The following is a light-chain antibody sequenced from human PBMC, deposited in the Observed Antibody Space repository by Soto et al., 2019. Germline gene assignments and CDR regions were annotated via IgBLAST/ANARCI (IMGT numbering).Light chain of an antibody. Sequence: QSVLTQAPSASGTPGHRVTISCSGSISNIGSNYVYWYQQLPGTAPKLLIYRNNQRPSGVPDRFSGSKSGTSASLAISGLRSEDEADYYCAAWDDSLRVVFGGGTKLTVL. V-gene: IGLV1-47*01. J-gene: IGLJ2*01. CDR3: AAWDDSLRVV. CDR2: RNN. CDR1: ISNIGSNY.